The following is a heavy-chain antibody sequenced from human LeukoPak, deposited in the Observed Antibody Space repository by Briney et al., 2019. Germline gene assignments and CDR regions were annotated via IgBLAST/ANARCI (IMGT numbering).Heavy chain of an antibody. D-gene: IGHD1-26*01. J-gene: IGHJ4*02. CDR2: ISSSSSYI. V-gene: IGHV3-21*04. CDR1: GFTFSIYS. CDR3: ARKGLGGELGGFDS. Sequence: GGSLRLSCAASGFTFSIYSMNWVRQAPGKGLEWVSSISSSSSYIYYADSVKGRFTISRDNAKNSLYLQMNSLRVDDTALYHCARKGLGGELGGFDSWGQGTLVTVSS.